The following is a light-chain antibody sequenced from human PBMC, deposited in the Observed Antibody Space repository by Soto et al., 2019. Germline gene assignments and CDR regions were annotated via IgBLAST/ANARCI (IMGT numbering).Light chain of an antibody. CDR1: ETINTF. CDR3: QQFFSAVLT. Sequence: DIQLTQTPSSLSASLGDRITITCRTSETINTFLNWYQVQPGKAPRLLVYGASQLQVGVTVRFCGSGSGTLFSLTIDNLQREDLASYFCQQFFSAVLTFGGGARVDI. CDR2: GAS. V-gene: IGKV1-39*01. J-gene: IGKJ4*02.